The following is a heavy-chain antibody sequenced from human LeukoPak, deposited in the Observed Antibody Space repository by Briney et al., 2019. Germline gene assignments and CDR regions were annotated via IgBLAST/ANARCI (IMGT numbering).Heavy chain of an antibody. V-gene: IGHV3-33*01. CDR1: GFTFSSYG. CDR2: IWYDGSNK. D-gene: IGHD3-3*01. CDR3: ARDGAYYDFWSGYYTQNYYYYGTDV. Sequence: GGSLRLSCAASGFTFSSYGMHWVRQAPGKGLEWVAVIWYDGSNKYYADSVKGRFTISRDNSKNTLYLQMNSLRAEDTAVYYCARDGAYYDFWSGYYTQNYYYYGTDVWGQGTTVTVSS. J-gene: IGHJ6*02.